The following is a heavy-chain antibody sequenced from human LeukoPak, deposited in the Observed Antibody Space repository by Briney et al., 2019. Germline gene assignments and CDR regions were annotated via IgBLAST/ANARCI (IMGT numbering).Heavy chain of an antibody. J-gene: IGHJ4*02. CDR2: IWNDGSDK. D-gene: IGHD4-11*01. CDR3: AKDAERGFDFSNSLQS. Sequence: PGRSLRLSCATSGFTFSHYAMHWVRQAPGKGLEWVAVIWNDGSDKYYGDSVKGRFTISRDNSQKTVYLQMSSLRAEDTAVYYCAKDAERGFDFSNSLQSWGQGTLVTVSS. V-gene: IGHV3-33*06. CDR1: GFTFSHYA.